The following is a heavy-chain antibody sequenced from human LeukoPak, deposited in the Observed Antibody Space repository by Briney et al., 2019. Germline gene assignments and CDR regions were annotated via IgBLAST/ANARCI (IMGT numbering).Heavy chain of an antibody. Sequence: SETLSLTCTVSGGSISSYYWSWIRQPAGKGLEWIGCIYTSGSTNYNPSLKSRVTMSVDTSKNQFSLKLSSVTAADTAVYYCARSVRYFDWLLCTAGDSNWFDPWGQGTLVTVSS. CDR3: ARSVRYFDWLLCTAGDSNWFDP. D-gene: IGHD3-9*01. J-gene: IGHJ5*02. CDR2: IYTSGST. CDR1: GGSISSYY. V-gene: IGHV4-4*07.